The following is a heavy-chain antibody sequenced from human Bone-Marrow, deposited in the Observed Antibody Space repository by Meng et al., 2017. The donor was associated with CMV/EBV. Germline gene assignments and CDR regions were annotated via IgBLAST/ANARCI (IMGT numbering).Heavy chain of an antibody. J-gene: IGHJ4*02. CDR1: GFTFSNNA. V-gene: IGHV3-23*01. D-gene: IGHD6-19*01. Sequence: SCLASGFTFSNNAMTWVRQAPGKGLEWVTTISGSGDDSYYADSVKGRFTISRDNSKNTLYVQMSSLRGEDTAVYYCARRQWPFYFDSWGQGTLVTVSS. CDR3: ARRQWPFYFDS. CDR2: ISGSGDDS.